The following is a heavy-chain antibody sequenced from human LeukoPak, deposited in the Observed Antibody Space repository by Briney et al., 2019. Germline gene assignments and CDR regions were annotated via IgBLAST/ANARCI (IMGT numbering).Heavy chain of an antibody. CDR1: GFTFSSYE. CDR2: ISSSGSTI. Sequence: GGSLRLSCAASGFTFSSYEMNWVRQAPGKGLEWVSYISSSGSTIYYADSVKGRFTISRDNAKNSLYLQMNSLRAEDTALYYCAREWIAVAGRSDYWGQGTLVTVSS. CDR3: AREWIAVAGRSDY. V-gene: IGHV3-48*03. J-gene: IGHJ4*02. D-gene: IGHD6-19*01.